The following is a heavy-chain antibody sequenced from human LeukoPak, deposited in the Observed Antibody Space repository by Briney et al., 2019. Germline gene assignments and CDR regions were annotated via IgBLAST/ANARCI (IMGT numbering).Heavy chain of an antibody. Sequence: SVKVSCXASGGTFSSYAISWVRQAPGQGLEWMGGIIPIFGTANYAQKFQGRVTITAYESTSTAYMELSSLRSEDTAVYYCARDTTSIAYCGGDCYSDAFDIWGQGTMVTVSS. D-gene: IGHD2-21*01. CDR2: IIPIFGTA. J-gene: IGHJ3*02. CDR3: ARDTTSIAYCGGDCYSDAFDI. CDR1: GGTFSSYA. V-gene: IGHV1-69*13.